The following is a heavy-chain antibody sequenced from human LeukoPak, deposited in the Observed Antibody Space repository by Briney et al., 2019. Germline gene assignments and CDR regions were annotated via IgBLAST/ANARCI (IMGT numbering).Heavy chain of an antibody. CDR1: GYTFTSYD. J-gene: IGHJ4*02. D-gene: IGHD4-23*01. Sequence: GASVTVSCKASGYTFTSYDINWVRQATGQGLEWMGWMNPGSGNTGLAQKFQGRVTMTSNTSTSTAYMELSSLRSEDTAVYSCARASRQVKGYVGAGNSSLGYWAQGAVVTVSS. V-gene: IGHV1-8*01. CDR3: ARASRQVKGYVGAGNSSLGY. CDR2: MNPGSGNT.